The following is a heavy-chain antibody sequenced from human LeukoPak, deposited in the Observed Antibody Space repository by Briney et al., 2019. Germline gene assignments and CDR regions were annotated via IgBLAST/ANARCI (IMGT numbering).Heavy chain of an antibody. J-gene: IGHJ4*02. CDR3: ARGISCSGGSCRYFDY. CDR1: GYTFTNYY. CDR2: INPSAGST. V-gene: IGHV1-46*01. D-gene: IGHD2-15*01. Sequence: ASVKVSCKASGYTFTNYYMHWVRQAPGQGLEWMGLINPSAGSTNYAQNFQGRVTMTSDTSTSTVYMELSSLRSEDTAVYYCARGISCSGGSCRYFDYWGQGTLVTVSS.